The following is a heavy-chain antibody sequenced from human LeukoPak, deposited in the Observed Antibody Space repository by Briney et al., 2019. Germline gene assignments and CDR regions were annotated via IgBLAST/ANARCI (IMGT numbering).Heavy chain of an antibody. V-gene: IGHV4-30-4*01. CDR2: IYSGGNT. J-gene: IGHJ4*02. Sequence: PSETLSLTCTVSGGSISIGDYYWSWIRQPPGKGLEWIGYIYSGGNTYYNPSLKSRIIISADTSENQFSLLLTSVTAADTAVYYCARDRGGYTYSHDYWGQGTLVTVSS. D-gene: IGHD5-18*01. CDR1: GGSISIGDYY. CDR3: ARDRGGYTYSHDY.